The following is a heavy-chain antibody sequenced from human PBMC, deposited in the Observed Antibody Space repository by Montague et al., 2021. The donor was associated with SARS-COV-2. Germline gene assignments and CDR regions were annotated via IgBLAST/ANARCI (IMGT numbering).Heavy chain of an antibody. CDR2: IYFTGKT. Sequence: SETLSLTCSVSGDSISRSHYFWAWLRQPTGMGLEWIGSIYFTGKTYYHPSLKSRVTISIDTSKNHFSLRLSSVTAADSAVFYCARWGLNNAFDIWGLGTMITISS. D-gene: IGHD1/OR15-1a*01. CDR1: GDSISRSHYF. CDR3: ARWGLNNAFDI. J-gene: IGHJ3*02. V-gene: IGHV4-39*02.